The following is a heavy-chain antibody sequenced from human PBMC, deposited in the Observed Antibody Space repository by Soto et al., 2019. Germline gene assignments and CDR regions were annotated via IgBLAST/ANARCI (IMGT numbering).Heavy chain of an antibody. CDR1: GGSISSYY. CDR2: TYYSGST. Sequence: SETLSLTCTVSGGSISSYYWSWIRQPPGKGLEWIGYTYYSGSTNYNPSLKSRVTISVDTSKNQFSLKLSSVTAADTAVYYCAREARWNYYDSSGSDAFDIWGQGTMVTVSS. J-gene: IGHJ3*02. V-gene: IGHV4-59*01. D-gene: IGHD3-22*01. CDR3: AREARWNYYDSSGSDAFDI.